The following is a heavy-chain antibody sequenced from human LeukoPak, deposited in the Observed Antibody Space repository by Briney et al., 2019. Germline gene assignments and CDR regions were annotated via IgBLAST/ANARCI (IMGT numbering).Heavy chain of an antibody. CDR1: GFTFSSYA. J-gene: IGHJ5*02. D-gene: IGHD6-13*01. V-gene: IGHV3-23*01. CDR2: IGGGGGTT. CDR3: ARSAATGTGRFDP. Sequence: GGSLRLSCAASGFTFSSYAMSWVRQAPGKGLEWVATIGGGGGTTYHAASVKGRFTVSRDNSENTLSLQMNSLGVDDTALYYCARSAATGTGRFDPWGQGTLVTVSP.